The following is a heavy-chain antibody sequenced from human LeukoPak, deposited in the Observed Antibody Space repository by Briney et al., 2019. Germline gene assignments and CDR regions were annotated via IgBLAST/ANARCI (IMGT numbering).Heavy chain of an antibody. V-gene: IGHV1-46*01. Sequence: ASVKVSCKASGYTFTSYYMHWVRQAPGQGLEWMGIINPSGGSTSYVQKFQGRVTMTRDTSTSTVYMELSSLRSEDTAVYYRARGGDSSGYYYGVLGWFDPWGQGTLVTVSS. CDR1: GYTFTSYY. CDR3: ARGGDSSGYYYGVLGWFDP. CDR2: INPSGGST. D-gene: IGHD3-22*01. J-gene: IGHJ5*02.